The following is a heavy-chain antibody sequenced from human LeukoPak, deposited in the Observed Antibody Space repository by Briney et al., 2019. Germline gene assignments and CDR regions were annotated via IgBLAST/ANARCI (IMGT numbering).Heavy chain of an antibody. CDR2: ISAYNGNT. V-gene: IGHV1-18*01. CDR1: GYTFTTYG. CDR3: ARDTRPPKRFLEWLLPDY. J-gene: IGHJ4*02. D-gene: IGHD3-3*01. Sequence: ASVKVSCKASGYTFTTYGITWVRQAPGQGLEWMGWISAYNGNTNYAQKLQGRVTMTTDTSTSTAYMELRSLRSDDTAVYYRARDTRPPKRFLEWLLPDYWGQGTLVTVSS.